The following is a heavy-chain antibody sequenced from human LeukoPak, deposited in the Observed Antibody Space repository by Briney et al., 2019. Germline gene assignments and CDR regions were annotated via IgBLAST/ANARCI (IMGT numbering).Heavy chain of an antibody. Sequence: GGSLRLSCAASGFTFSSYWMHWVRQVPGKGLVWVSRINSDGSSRSYVDSVMGRFTISRDNAKNTLYLQMNSLRAEDTAVYYCARTSPSEGSGSYYRDPYYFDYWGQGTLVTVSS. D-gene: IGHD3-10*01. V-gene: IGHV3-74*01. J-gene: IGHJ4*02. CDR2: INSDGSSR. CDR1: GFTFSSYW. CDR3: ARTSPSEGSGSYYRDPYYFDY.